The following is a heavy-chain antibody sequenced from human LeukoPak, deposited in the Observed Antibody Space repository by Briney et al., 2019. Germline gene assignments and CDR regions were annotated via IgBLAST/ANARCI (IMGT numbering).Heavy chain of an antibody. D-gene: IGHD3-22*01. Sequence: SETLSLTCTVSGYSISSGYYWGWIRQPPGKGLERIGSIYYSGSTYYNPSLKSRVTISVDTSKNQFSLKLSSVTAADTAVYYCARYYYDSSGYYQRRNWFDPWGQGTLVTVSS. V-gene: IGHV4-38-2*02. CDR3: ARYYYDSSGYYQRRNWFDP. CDR1: GYSISSGYY. CDR2: IYYSGST. J-gene: IGHJ5*02.